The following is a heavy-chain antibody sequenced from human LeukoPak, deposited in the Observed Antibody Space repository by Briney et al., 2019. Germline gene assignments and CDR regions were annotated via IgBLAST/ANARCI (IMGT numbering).Heavy chain of an antibody. V-gene: IGHV3-7*01. Sequence: GGSLRLSCAASGFAFSNYWMSWVRQAPGKGLEWVANIKEDGSEKYYVDSVKGRFTISRDNARNSLYLQMSSLRAEDTAVYYCASGRQLGYWGQGTLVTVSS. CDR2: IKEDGSEK. J-gene: IGHJ4*02. CDR1: GFAFSNYW. D-gene: IGHD6-13*01. CDR3: ASGRQLGY.